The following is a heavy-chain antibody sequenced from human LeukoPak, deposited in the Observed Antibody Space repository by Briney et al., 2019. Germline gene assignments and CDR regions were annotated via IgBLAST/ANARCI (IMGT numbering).Heavy chain of an antibody. CDR2: IIPIFGTA. D-gene: IGHD6-13*01. V-gene: IGHV1-69*13. CDR3: ARGMGSSWQKYYFDY. J-gene: IGHJ4*02. CDR1: GGTFSSYA. Sequence: GASVKVSCKASGGTFSSYAISWVRQAPGQGLEWMGGIIPIFGTANYAQKFQGRVTITADESTSTAYMELSSLGSEDTAVYYCARGMGSSWQKYYFDYWGQGTLVTVSS.